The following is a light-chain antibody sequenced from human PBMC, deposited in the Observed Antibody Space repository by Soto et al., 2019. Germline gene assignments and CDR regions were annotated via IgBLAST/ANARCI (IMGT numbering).Light chain of an antibody. Sequence: IVLTQAPGTLSLSPGERATLSCGASESVTSNYSAWYQQKPGQAPRLLIFGASTRATGIPDRFSGSGSGTDFTLTISRLEPEDFAVYYCQHYYTSYTTFAQVAKVDIK. CDR2: GAS. CDR3: QHYYTSYTT. CDR1: ESVTSNY. V-gene: IGKV3-20*01. J-gene: IGKJ1*01.